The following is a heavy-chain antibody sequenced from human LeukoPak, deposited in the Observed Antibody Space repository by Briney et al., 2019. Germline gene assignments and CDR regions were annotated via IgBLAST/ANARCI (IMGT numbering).Heavy chain of an antibody. CDR2: ISSSSNTM. Sequence: GGSLRLPCAASGFTFSSYEMNWVRQAPGKGLEWVSYISSSSNTMYYADSVKGRFTISRDNAKNSLYLQMNSLRDEDTAVYYCARAFDYWDQGTLVAVSS. V-gene: IGHV3-48*03. CDR3: ARAFDY. J-gene: IGHJ4*02. CDR1: GFTFSSYE.